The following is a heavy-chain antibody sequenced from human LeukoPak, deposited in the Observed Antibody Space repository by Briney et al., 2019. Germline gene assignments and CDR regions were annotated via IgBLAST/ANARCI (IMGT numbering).Heavy chain of an antibody. Sequence: PSETLSLTCTVSGGSISSGGYYWSWIRQPPGKGLEWIGYIYHSGSTNYNPSLKSRVTISVDTSKNQFSLKLSSVTAADTAVYYCARGGSGSYYPIDYWGQGTLVTVSS. CDR2: IYHSGST. D-gene: IGHD3-10*01. V-gene: IGHV4-61*08. CDR1: GGSISSGGYY. J-gene: IGHJ4*02. CDR3: ARGGSGSYYPIDY.